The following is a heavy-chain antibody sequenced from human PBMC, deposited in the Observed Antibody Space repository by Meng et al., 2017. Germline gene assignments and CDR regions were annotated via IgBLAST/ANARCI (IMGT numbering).Heavy chain of an antibody. D-gene: IGHD7-27*01. J-gene: IGHJ4*02. CDR1: GGSISSSNW. CDR2: IYHSGST. CDR3: ARIGDWGSTRYFDY. Sequence: VELHESSPGLVKPSGTLSLTCAGSGGSISSSNWWSWVRQPPGKGLEWIGEIYHSGSTNYNPSLKSRVTISVDKSKNQFSLKLSSVTAADTAVYYCARIGDWGSTRYFDYWGQGTLVTVSS. V-gene: IGHV4-4*02.